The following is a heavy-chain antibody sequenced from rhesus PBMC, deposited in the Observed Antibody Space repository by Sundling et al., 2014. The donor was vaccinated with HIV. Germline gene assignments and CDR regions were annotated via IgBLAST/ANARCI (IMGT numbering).Heavy chain of an antibody. V-gene: IGHV3-178*02. CDR1: GFSFSDFY. D-gene: IGHD3-40*01. CDR2: INSGGDTT. Sequence: EVHLVESGGGLAKPGGSLRLSCAASGFSFSDFYMDWVRQAPGKGLEWVSRINSGGDTTYYADSVKGRFTISRDNAKDTLFLQMDSLRPEDTATYYCAKFRVAITTRFVDINYGLDSWGQGVVVTVSS. J-gene: IGHJ6*01. CDR3: AKFRVAITTRFVDINYGLDS.